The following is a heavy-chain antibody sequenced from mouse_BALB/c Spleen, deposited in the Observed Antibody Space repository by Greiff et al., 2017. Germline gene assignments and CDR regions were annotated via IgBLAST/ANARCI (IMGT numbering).Heavy chain of an antibody. V-gene: IGHV5-12-1*01. Sequence: EVMLVESGGGLVKPGGSLKLSCAASGFAFSSYDMSWVRQTPEKRLEWVAYISSGGGSTYYPDTVKGRFTISRDNAKNTLYLQMSSLKSEDTAMYYCARHENYYGSSEINYFDYWGQGTTLTVSS. D-gene: IGHD1-1*01. CDR3: ARHENYYGSSEINYFDY. CDR2: ISSGGGST. CDR1: GFAFSSYD. J-gene: IGHJ2*01.